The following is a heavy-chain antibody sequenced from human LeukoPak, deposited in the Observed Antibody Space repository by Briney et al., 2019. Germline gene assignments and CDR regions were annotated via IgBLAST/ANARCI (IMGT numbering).Heavy chain of an antibody. CDR2: RYYSAKSYN. V-gene: IGHV6-1*01. D-gene: IGHD6-19*01. J-gene: IGHJ4*02. CDR1: GDSVSSNRAA. CDR3: ARVGEQWLVFFDY. Sequence: PSQTLSLTCAISGDSVSSNRAAWDCIRQSPSRGLEWLVRRYYSAKSYNGSAVSVKSRITINPDTSKNQLSLQLNSVTREDTAVYYCARVGEQWLVFFDYWGQGPLVTVSS.